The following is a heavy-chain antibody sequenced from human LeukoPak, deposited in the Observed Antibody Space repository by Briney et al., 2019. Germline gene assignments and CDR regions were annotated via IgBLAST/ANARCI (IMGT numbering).Heavy chain of an antibody. CDR1: GFTFDDYA. J-gene: IGHJ3*02. V-gene: IGHV3-9*01. CDR3: AKDVADAARPSDAFDI. D-gene: IGHD6-6*01. Sequence: GGSLTRPCAASGFTFDDYAMRWVRQAPGKGLEWVSGISWSSGSIGHADSVKGRFTISRDNAKNSLYLQMNSLRAEDTALYYCAKDVADAARPSDAFDIWGQGTMVTVSS. CDR2: ISWSSGSI.